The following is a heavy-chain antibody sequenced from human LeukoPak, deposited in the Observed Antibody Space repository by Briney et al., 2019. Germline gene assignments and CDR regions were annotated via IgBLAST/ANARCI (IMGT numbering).Heavy chain of an antibody. V-gene: IGHV3-21*01. CDR3: AAAADDAFDI. CDR2: ISSSSSYI. D-gene: IGHD6-13*01. CDR1: GFTFSSYS. J-gene: IGHJ3*02. Sequence: GGSLRLSCAASGFTFSSYSMNWIRQAPGKGLEWVSSISSSSSYIYYADSVKGRFTITRDNAKNSLYLQMNSLRAEDTAVYYCAAAADDAFDIWGQGTMVTVSS.